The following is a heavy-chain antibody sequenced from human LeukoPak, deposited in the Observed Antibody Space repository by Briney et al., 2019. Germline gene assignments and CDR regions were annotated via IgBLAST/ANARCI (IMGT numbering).Heavy chain of an antibody. D-gene: IGHD3-3*01. Sequence: GGSLRLSCAASGFTFSSYGMLWVRQAPGKGLEWMAVIWYDGSNKYYADSVKGRFTISRDNSKNTLYLQMNSLRAEDTAVYYCARDYDFWSGYPGYYYGMDVWGQGTTVTVSS. CDR2: IWYDGSNK. V-gene: IGHV3-33*01. CDR3: ARDYDFWSGYPGYYYGMDV. J-gene: IGHJ6*02. CDR1: GFTFSSYG.